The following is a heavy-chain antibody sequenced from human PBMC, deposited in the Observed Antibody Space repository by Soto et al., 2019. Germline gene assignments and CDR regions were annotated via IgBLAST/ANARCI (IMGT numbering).Heavy chain of an antibody. CDR1: GFTLSSYA. D-gene: IGHD6-19*01. CDR3: AKGWSNDWYGTLDS. CDR2: IVASGTST. V-gene: IGHV3-23*01. J-gene: IGHJ4*02. Sequence: EVQLLESGGGLVQPGGSLRLSCAASGFTLSSYATSWVRQTPRKGLKWVSTIVASGTSTYYADSVKGRFTISKDNSETTLSLQMTRLRSEDTALYYCAKGWSNDWYGTLDSWGLGLLVTVSS.